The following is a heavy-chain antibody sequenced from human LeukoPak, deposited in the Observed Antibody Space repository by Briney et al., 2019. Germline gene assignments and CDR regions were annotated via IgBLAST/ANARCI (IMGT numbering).Heavy chain of an antibody. D-gene: IGHD2-2*01. V-gene: IGHV4-59*01. CDR2: IYYRGST. CDR1: GGSISSYY. CDR3: TATTAMAIYYYGMDV. Sequence: SETLSLTCTVSGGSISSYYWSWIRQPPGKGLEWIGYIYYRGSTNYNPSLKSRVTISVDTSKNQFSLKLSSVTAADTAVYYCTATTAMAIYYYGMDVWGQGTTVTVSS. J-gene: IGHJ6*02.